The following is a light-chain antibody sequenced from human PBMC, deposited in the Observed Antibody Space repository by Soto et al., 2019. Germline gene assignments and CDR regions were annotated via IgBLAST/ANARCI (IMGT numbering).Light chain of an antibody. CDR1: SSDGGGYNY. J-gene: IGLJ3*02. V-gene: IGLV2-14*01. CDR2: EVS. CDR3: SSSTSSRTWV. Sequence: QSALTQPASVSGSPGQSITISCTGTSSDGGGYNYVSWYQQHPGVAPKLIIYEVSNRPSGVSNRFSGSKSGNTASLTISGLQADDEAGHYCSSSTSSRTWVFGGGTKLTVL.